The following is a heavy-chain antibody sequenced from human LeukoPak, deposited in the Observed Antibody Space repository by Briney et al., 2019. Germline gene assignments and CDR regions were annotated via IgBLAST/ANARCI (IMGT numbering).Heavy chain of an antibody. CDR1: EFTFSSYW. Sequence: GGSLRLSCAASEFTFSSYWMTWVRQAPGKGLEWVANIKQDGSEKYYVDSVKGRFTISRDNAKNSLYLQMNSLRAEDTAVYYCARDASSWYYWGQGALVTVSS. V-gene: IGHV3-7*05. CDR2: IKQDGSEK. CDR3: ARDASSWYY. J-gene: IGHJ4*02. D-gene: IGHD2-2*01.